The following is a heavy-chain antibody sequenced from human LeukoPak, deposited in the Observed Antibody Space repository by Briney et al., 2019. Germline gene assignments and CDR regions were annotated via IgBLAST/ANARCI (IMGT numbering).Heavy chain of an antibody. CDR1: GYTFTSFY. J-gene: IGHJ6*02. Sequence: ASVKVSCKASGYTFTSFYMHWVRQAPGQGLEWMGIINPSGGSTSYAQKFQGRVTMTRDTSTSTVYMELSSLRSEDTAVYYCARDGDTVSPAENYYYYYGMDVWGQGTTVTVSS. CDR2: INPSGGST. CDR3: ARDGDTVSPAENYYYYYGMDV. D-gene: IGHD4-4*01. V-gene: IGHV1-46*01.